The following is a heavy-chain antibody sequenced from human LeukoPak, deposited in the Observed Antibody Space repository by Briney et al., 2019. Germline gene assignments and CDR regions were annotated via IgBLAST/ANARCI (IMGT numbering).Heavy chain of an antibody. J-gene: IGHJ3*02. CDR2: IYYSGST. D-gene: IGHD1-26*01. CDR3: ARRGSYLCTRCANAFDI. CDR1: GGSISSSSYY. Sequence: PSETLSLTCTVSGGSISSSSYYWGWIRQPPGKGLEWIGSIYYSGSTYYNPSLKSRVTISVDTSKNQFSLKLSSVTAADTAVYYCARRGSYLCTRCANAFDIWGQGTMVTVSS. V-gene: IGHV4-39*07.